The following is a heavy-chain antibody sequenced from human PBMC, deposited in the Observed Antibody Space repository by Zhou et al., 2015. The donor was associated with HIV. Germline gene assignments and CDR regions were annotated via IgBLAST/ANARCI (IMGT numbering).Heavy chain of an antibody. CDR2: ITPILGTT. Sequence: QVQLVQSGAEVKKPGSSVKVSCKTSGDTFSAYSISWVRQAPGQGLEWMGVITPILGTTKYAQKFQGRVTVSADRSTNTAYMELRSLRSEDTAVYYCARDRGAARPDWRYFDLWGRGTLVTVSS. J-gene: IGHJ2*01. D-gene: IGHD6-6*01. CDR3: ARDRGAARPDWRYFDL. CDR1: GDTFSAYS. V-gene: IGHV1-69*06.